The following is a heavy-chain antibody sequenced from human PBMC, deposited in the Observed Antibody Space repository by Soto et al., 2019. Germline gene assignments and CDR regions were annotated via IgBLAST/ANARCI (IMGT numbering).Heavy chain of an antibody. V-gene: IGHV1-58*01. CDR1: GLAFTRDA. J-gene: IGHJ4*02. CDR2: IVVGSGNT. CDR3: AAGSTIFGLVTNFGF. D-gene: IGHD3-3*01. Sequence: VKLYCKAAGLAFTRDAVQWGRKASGQRLEWIGWIVVGSGNTNYAQKFQERVTITRDMSTSTAYMELSSLRSEDTAVYYCAAGSTIFGLVTNFGFRGQGTLGTVSS.